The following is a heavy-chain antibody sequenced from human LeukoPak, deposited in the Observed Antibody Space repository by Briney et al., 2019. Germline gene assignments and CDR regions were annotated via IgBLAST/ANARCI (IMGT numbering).Heavy chain of an antibody. CDR3: ASDRNSNLRLGF. D-gene: IGHD2/OR15-2a*01. CDR2: IFHSGSA. J-gene: IGHJ4*02. Sequence: GTLSLTCDVSGGSINSSNWWSWVRQSPGKGLEWIGQIFHSGSANYSPSFKSRVTISVDKSKNQFSLSLTSVTAADTAVYYCASDRNSNLRLGFWGPGTLVTVSS. V-gene: IGHV4-4*02. CDR1: GGSINSSNW.